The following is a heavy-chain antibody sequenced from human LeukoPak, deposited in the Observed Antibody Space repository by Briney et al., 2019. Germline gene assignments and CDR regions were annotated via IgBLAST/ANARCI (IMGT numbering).Heavy chain of an antibody. CDR2: IIPIFGTA. J-gene: IGHJ5*02. CDR3: ARELGFMSPFDP. Sequence: SVKVSCKASGYTFTGYYMHWVRQAPGQGLEWMGGIIPIFGTANYAQKFQGRVTITADESTSTAYMELSSLRSEDTAVYYCARELGFMSPFDPWGQGTLVTVSS. CDR1: GYTFTGYY. D-gene: IGHD3-16*01. V-gene: IGHV1-69*13.